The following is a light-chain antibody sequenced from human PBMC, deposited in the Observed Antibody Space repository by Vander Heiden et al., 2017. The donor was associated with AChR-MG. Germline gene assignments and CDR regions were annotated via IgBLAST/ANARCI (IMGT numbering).Light chain of an antibody. CDR2: DNN. V-gene: IGLV1-51*01. CDR3: GTWDNSLSVVV. CDR1: SSNLRCNY. J-gene: IGLJ2*01. Sequence: QFVLTQLPSVSAVPGQKVSTSSSGTSSNLRCNYVYWYQKLPGTAPTLLIFDNNKRPSGIPDRFSASKSGTSATLGIAGLLSGDEADYYCGTWDNSLSVVVFGGGTKLTVL.